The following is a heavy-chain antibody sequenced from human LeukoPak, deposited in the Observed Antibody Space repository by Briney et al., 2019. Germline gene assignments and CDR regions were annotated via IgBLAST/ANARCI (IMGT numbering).Heavy chain of an antibody. CDR1: GGSFSGYY. V-gene: IGHV4-34*01. CDR3: ARGRAVAGLFDY. D-gene: IGHD6-19*01. Sequence: SETLSCTCAVYGGSFSGYYWSWIRQPPGKGLEWIGEINHSGSTNYNPSLKSRVTISVDTSKNQFSLKLSSVTAADTAVYYCARGRAVAGLFDYWGQGTLVTVSS. CDR2: INHSGST. J-gene: IGHJ4*02.